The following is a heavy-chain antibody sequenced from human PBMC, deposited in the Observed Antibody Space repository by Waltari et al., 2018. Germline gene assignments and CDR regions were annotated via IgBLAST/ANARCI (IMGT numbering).Heavy chain of an antibody. CDR3: ARRPRGGDIHFDY. V-gene: IGHV4-59*08. Sequence: QVQLQESGPGLVKPSETLSLTCTVSVNSIDGYYWSWIRQSPGKGREWIGYTYYDGNTKYRPSPKSRVTISVDRSKKQFSLMMTSVTAADTAVYYCARRPRGGDIHFDYWGQGILVTVSS. CDR2: TYYDGNT. J-gene: IGHJ4*02. D-gene: IGHD3-10*01. CDR1: VNSIDGYY.